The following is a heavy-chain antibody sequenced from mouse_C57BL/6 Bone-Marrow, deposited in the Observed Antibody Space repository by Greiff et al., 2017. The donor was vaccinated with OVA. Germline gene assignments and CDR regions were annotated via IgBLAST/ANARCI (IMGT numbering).Heavy chain of an antibody. CDR1: GYTFTSYW. J-gene: IGHJ2*01. V-gene: IGHV1-72*01. Sequence: VQLQQSGAALVKPGASVKLSCKASGYTFTSYWMHWVKQRPGRGLEWLGRIDPNSGGTKYNEKFKSKATLTVDKPSSTAYIQLSSLTSEDSAVYYCARVDLLWYLYYFDYWGQGTTLTVSS. CDR3: ARVDLLWYLYYFDY. CDR2: IDPNSGGT. D-gene: IGHD2-1*01.